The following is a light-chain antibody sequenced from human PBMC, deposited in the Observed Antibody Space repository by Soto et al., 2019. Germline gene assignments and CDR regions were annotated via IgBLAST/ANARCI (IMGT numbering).Light chain of an antibody. CDR3: SSYKSGATLV. CDR1: SSNIGTNT. V-gene: IGLV1-44*01. J-gene: IGLJ2*01. Sequence: QSVLTQPPSASGTPGQRVSISCSGGSSNIGTNTVNWYQHLPGTAPKLLIFSNDERPSGVPDRFSGSKSGTSASLAISGLQSDDEADYYCSSYKSGATLVFGGGTKLTVL. CDR2: SND.